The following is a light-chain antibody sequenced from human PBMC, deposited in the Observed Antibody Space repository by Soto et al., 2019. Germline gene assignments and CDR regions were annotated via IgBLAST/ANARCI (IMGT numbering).Light chain of an antibody. V-gene: IGKV3-11*01. CDR2: DAS. CDR3: QRRSNWPPIT. CDR1: QSVDSY. Sequence: EIVLTQSPATLSLSPGERATLSCRASQSVDSYLAWYQQKPGQAPRLLIYDASDRATGIPARFSGSGSGTDFTLTISSLEPEDFAVYYCQRRSNWPPITFGQGTRLEIK. J-gene: IGKJ5*01.